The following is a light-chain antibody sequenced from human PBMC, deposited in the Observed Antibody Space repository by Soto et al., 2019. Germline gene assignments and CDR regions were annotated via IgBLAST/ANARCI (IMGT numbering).Light chain of an antibody. CDR1: SSDVGGYNY. CDR3: CSYAGSWGV. J-gene: IGLJ2*01. V-gene: IGLV2-11*01. Sequence: QSALTQPRSVSGSPGQSVTISCTGTSSDVGGYNYVSWYQQHPGKAPKLMIYDVSKRPSGVPDRFSGSKSGNTASLTISGLQAEDEADYYCCSYAGSWGVFGPGTKLIVL. CDR2: DVS.